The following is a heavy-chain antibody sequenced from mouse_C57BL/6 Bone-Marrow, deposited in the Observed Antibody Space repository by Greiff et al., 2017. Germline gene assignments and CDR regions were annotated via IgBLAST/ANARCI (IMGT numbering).Heavy chain of an antibody. CDR3: ARARHFDY. V-gene: IGHV1-7*01. CDR1: GYTFTSYW. J-gene: IGHJ2*01. CDR2: INPSSGYT. Sequence: VQGVESGAELAKPGASVKLSCKASGYTFTSYWMHWVKQRPGQGLEWIGYINPSSGYTKFNQKFKDKATLTADKSSSTAYMQLSSLTYEDSAVYYCARARHFDYWGQGTTLTVSS.